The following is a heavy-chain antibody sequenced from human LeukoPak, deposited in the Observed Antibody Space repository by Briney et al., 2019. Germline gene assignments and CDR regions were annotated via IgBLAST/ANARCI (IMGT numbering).Heavy chain of an antibody. V-gene: IGHV3-15*01. Sequence: GGSLRLSCEGSGFTFSNAWMSWVRQAPGKGLEWVGRIKSKTDGGTTDYAAPVKGRITISRDDSKNTLSLQMNSLKTEDTAVYYCDWLGASFHYWGQGTLVTVSS. CDR3: DWLGASFHY. CDR2: IKSKTDGGTT. D-gene: IGHD3-9*01. CDR1: GFTFSNAW. J-gene: IGHJ4*02.